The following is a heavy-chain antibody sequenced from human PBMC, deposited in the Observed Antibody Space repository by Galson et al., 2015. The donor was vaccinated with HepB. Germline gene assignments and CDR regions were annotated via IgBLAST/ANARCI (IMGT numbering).Heavy chain of an antibody. Sequence: SLRLSCAASGFTFSSYSMNWVRQAPGKGLEWVSYISSSSSTIYYADSVKGRFTISRDNAKNSLYLQMNSLRAEDTAVYYCARDYYYGSNWFDPWGQGTLVTVSS. D-gene: IGHD3-10*01. J-gene: IGHJ5*02. CDR2: ISSSSSTI. V-gene: IGHV3-48*01. CDR1: GFTFSSYS. CDR3: ARDYYYGSNWFDP.